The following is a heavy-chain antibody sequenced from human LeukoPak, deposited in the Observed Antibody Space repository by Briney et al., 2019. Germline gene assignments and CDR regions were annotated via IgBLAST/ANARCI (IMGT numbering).Heavy chain of an antibody. V-gene: IGHV3-30*04. CDR2: ISYDGSNK. Sequence: PGRSLRLSCAASGFTFSSYAMHWVRQAPGKGLEWVAVISYDGSNKYYADSVKGRFTISRDNSKNTLYLQMNSLRAEDTAVYYCARGPVIAVAAYYWGQGTLVTVSS. CDR3: ARGPVIAVAAYY. D-gene: IGHD6-13*01. CDR1: GFTFSSYA. J-gene: IGHJ4*02.